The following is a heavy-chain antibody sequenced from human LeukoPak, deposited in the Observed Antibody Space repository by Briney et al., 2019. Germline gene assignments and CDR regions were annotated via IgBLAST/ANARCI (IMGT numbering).Heavy chain of an antibody. Sequence: PGGSLRLSCAASGFTFSTFAMIWVSQPPGKGLEWVSSIFPSGGEVHYADSVRGRFTISRDNSKSTLSLQMNSLRAEDTAIYYCATYRQVLLPFESWGQGTLVTVSS. V-gene: IGHV3-23*01. CDR2: IFPSGGEV. D-gene: IGHD2-8*02. CDR1: GFTFSTFA. CDR3: ATYRQVLLPFES. J-gene: IGHJ4*02.